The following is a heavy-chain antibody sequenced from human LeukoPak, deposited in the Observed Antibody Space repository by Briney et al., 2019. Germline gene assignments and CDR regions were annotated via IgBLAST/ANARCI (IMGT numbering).Heavy chain of an antibody. CDR3: ARDPGITMIENNWFDP. D-gene: IGHD3-22*01. Sequence: PGGSLRLSCAASGFIFSSYWMHWVRQAPGKGLVWVSRINSDGSSTSYADSVKGRFTISRDNAKNTLYLQMNSLRAEDTAVYYCARDPGITMIENNWFDPWGQGTLVTVSS. CDR1: GFIFSSYW. CDR2: INSDGSST. V-gene: IGHV3-74*01. J-gene: IGHJ5*02.